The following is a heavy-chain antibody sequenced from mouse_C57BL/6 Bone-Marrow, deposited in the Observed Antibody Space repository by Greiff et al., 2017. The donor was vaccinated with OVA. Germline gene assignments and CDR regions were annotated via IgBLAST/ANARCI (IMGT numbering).Heavy chain of an antibody. CDR1: GYTFTSYW. V-gene: IGHV1-5*01. CDR2: IYPGNSDT. J-gene: IGHJ3*01. Sequence: VQLQQSGTVLARPGASAKMSCKTSGYTFTSYWMHWVKQRPGQGLEWIGAIYPGNSDTSYNQKFKGKAKLTAVTSASTAYMELSSLTNEDSAVYYCTRDYYDYGSWFAYWGQGTLVTVSA. CDR3: TRDYYDYGSWFAY. D-gene: IGHD2-4*01.